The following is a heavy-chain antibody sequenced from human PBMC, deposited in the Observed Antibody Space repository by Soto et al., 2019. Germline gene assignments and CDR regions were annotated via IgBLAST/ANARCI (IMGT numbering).Heavy chain of an antibody. CDR2: IIPIFGTA. V-gene: IGHV1-69*13. CDR1: GGTFSSYA. D-gene: IGHD1-26*01. Sequence: EASVKVSCKASGGTFSSYAISWLRQAPGQGLEWMGGIIPIFGTANYAQKFQGRVTITADESTSTAYMELSSLRSEDTAVYYCARDTGEVGATSYYYYYGMDVWGQGTTVTVSS. CDR3: ARDTGEVGATSYYYYYGMDV. J-gene: IGHJ6*02.